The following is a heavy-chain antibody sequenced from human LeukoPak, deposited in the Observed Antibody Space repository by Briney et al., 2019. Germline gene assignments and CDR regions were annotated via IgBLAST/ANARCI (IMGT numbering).Heavy chain of an antibody. CDR2: MNPNSGNT. CDR1: GYTFTSYD. V-gene: IGHV1-8*01. Sequence: GASVKVSCKASGYTFTSYDINWVRQATGQGLEWMGWMNPNSGNTGYAQKFQGRVTMTRNTSISTAYMELSSLRSEDTAVYYCATALTPDGELYAYWGQGTLVTVSS. CDR3: ATALTPDGELYAY. J-gene: IGHJ4*02. D-gene: IGHD1-26*01.